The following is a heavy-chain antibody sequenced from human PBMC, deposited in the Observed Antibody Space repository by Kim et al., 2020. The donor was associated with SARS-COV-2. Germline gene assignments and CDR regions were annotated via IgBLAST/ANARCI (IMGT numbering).Heavy chain of an antibody. Sequence: GNTKNSREFQGRATVTRDTSASTAYMGLSSLRSEDTALYYCARATGYGMDVWGQGTTVTVSS. V-gene: IGHV1-3*01. CDR2: GNT. D-gene: IGHD3-10*01. CDR3: ARATGYGMDV. J-gene: IGHJ6*02.